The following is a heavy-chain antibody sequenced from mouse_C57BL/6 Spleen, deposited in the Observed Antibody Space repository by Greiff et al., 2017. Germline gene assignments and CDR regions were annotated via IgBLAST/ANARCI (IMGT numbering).Heavy chain of an antibody. CDR1: GYTFTDYE. D-gene: IGHD3-2*02. CDR3: TKTAQATLGY. V-gene: IGHV1-15*01. CDR2: IDPETGGT. J-gene: IGHJ2*01. Sequence: VQLQQSGAELVRPGASVTLSCKASGYTFTDYEMHWVKQTPVHGLEWIGAIDPETGGTAYNQKFKGKAILTADKSSSTAYMQLRSLTSEDSAVYYCTKTAQATLGYWGQGTTLTVSS.